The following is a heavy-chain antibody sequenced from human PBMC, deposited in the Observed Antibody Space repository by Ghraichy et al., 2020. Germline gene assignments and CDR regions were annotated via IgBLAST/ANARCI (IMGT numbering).Heavy chain of an antibody. V-gene: IGHV1-8*01. CDR1: GYTFTNYD. D-gene: IGHD5-12*01. CDR3: ARNPPETGYFAP. Sequence: ASVKVSCKASGYTFTNYDINWVRQATGQGLEWMGWMNPNSGNTDYAQKFQGRVTMTRNTFISTAYMELSSLTSEDTAVYYCARNPPETGYFAPWGQGTLVTVSS. CDR2: MNPNSGNT. J-gene: IGHJ5*02.